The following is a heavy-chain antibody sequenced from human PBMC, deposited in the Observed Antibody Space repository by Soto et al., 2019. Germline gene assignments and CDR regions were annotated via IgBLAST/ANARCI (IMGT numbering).Heavy chain of an antibody. CDR1: GYSFTSYW. J-gene: IGHJ3*02. CDR2: IDPSDSYT. CDR3: ARYDFWSGFVTAAFDI. D-gene: IGHD3-3*01. Sequence: GESLKISCKGSGYSFTSYWISWVRQMPGKGLEWMGRIDPSDSYTNYSPSFQGHVTISADKSISTAYLQWSSLKASDTATYYCARYDFWSGFVTAAFDIWGQCTLVTVSS. V-gene: IGHV5-10-1*01.